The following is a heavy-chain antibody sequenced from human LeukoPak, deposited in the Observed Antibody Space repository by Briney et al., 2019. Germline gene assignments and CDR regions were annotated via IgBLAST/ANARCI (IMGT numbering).Heavy chain of an antibody. CDR1: GGSFSGYY. D-gene: IGHD2-2*01. CDR2: INHSGIT. V-gene: IGHV4-34*01. Sequence: SETLSLTCAVYGGSFSGYYWSWIRQSPGKGLEWIGEINHSGITNYNPSLKSRVTISVDTSKNQFSLKLSSVTAADTAVYYCARDDIVVVPAAIGAPDYCCYYGMDVWGQGTTVTVSS. CDR3: ARDDIVVVPAAIGAPDYCCYYGMDV. J-gene: IGHJ6*02.